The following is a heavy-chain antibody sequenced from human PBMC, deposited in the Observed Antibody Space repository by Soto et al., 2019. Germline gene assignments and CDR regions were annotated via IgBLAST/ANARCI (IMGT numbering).Heavy chain of an antibody. V-gene: IGHV3-15*01. J-gene: IGHJ3*02. D-gene: IGHD2-2*01. CDR1: GFTFSNAW. Sequence: EVQLVESGGGLVKPGGSLRLSCAASGFTFSNAWMSWVRQAPGKGLEWVGRIKSKTDGGTTDYAAPVKGRFTISRDDSKNTLYLQRNSLKTEDTAVYYCTTEDIVVVPAAGDAFDIWGQGTMVTVSS. CDR2: IKSKTDGGTT. CDR3: TTEDIVVVPAAGDAFDI.